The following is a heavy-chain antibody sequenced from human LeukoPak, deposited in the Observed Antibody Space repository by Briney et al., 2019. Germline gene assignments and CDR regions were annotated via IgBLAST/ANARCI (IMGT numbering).Heavy chain of an antibody. D-gene: IGHD3-10*01. V-gene: IGHV4-39*07. Sequence: PSETLSLTCTVSGGSISSSSYYWGWIHQPPGKGLEWIGSIYYSGSTYYNPSLKSRVTISVDTSKNQFSLKLSSVTAADTAVYYCARASGSGSYYKWNWFDPWGQGTLVTVSS. J-gene: IGHJ5*02. CDR1: GGSISSSSYY. CDR3: ARASGSGSYYKWNWFDP. CDR2: IYYSGST.